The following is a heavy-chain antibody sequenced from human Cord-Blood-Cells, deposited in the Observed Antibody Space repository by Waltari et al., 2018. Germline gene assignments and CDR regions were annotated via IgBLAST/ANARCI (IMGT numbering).Heavy chain of an antibody. CDR3: AREGYSSSWYYYYGMDV. V-gene: IGHV1-46*01. D-gene: IGHD6-13*01. CDR1: GYTFTSYY. J-gene: IGHJ6*02. CDR2: INPSGGST. Sequence: QVQLVQSGAEVKKPGASVKVSCKASGYTFTSYYMHWVRQAPGQGLEWMGIINPSGGSTSYAQKFQGRVTMTRDTSTSTVYMELSSLRSEDTAVYYCAREGYSSSWYYYYGMDVWGQGTTVTVSS.